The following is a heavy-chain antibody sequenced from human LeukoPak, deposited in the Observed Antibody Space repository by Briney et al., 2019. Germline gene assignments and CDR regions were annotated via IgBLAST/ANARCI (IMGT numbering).Heavy chain of an antibody. J-gene: IGHJ5*02. CDR2: IYYSGST. Sequence: PSETLSLTCIVSGGSISSYYWSWIRQPPGKGLDWIGNIYYSGSTNYNPSFKSRVTISVDTSKNQFSLKLRSVTAADPAVYYCARGLTLFDPWGLGTLVTVSS. V-gene: IGHV4-59*01. CDR3: ARGLTLFDP. CDR1: GGSISSYY. D-gene: IGHD1-20*01.